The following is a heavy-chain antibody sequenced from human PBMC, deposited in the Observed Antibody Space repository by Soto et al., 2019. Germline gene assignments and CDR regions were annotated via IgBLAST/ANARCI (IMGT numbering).Heavy chain of an antibody. CDR3: ARAAPGTADY. D-gene: IGHD3-10*01. CDR1: GGAFSGYY. CDR2: INHSGST. V-gene: IGHV4-34*01. J-gene: IGHJ4*02. Sequence: SETLSLTCAVYGGAFSGYYWSWIRQPPGKGLEWIGEINHSGSTNYNPSLKSRVTISVDTSKNQFSLKLSSVTAADTAVYYCARAAPGTADYWAQGTLVTVSS.